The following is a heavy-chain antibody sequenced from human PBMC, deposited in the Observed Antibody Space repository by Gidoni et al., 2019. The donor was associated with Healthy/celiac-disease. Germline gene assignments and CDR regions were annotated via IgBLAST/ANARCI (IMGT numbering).Heavy chain of an antibody. CDR3: AKDMHYDILTGPIDY. CDR2: ISWNSGSI. J-gene: IGHJ4*02. D-gene: IGHD3-9*01. Sequence: EVQLVESGGGLVQPGRYLRLSCAASGFPFDDYAMHWVRQAPGKGLEWVSGISWNSGSIGYADSVKGRFTISRDNAKNSLYLQMNSLRAEDTALYYCAKDMHYDILTGPIDYWGQGTLVTVSS. CDR1: GFPFDDYA. V-gene: IGHV3-9*01.